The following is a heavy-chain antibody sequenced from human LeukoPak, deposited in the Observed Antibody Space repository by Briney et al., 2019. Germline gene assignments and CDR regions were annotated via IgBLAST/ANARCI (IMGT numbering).Heavy chain of an antibody. CDR3: ATLHYSYCGGDCYGAIYFNY. CDR1: GYTLTELS. J-gene: IGHJ4*02. CDR2: FDPEDGET. Sequence: ASVKVSCKVSGYTLTELSMHWVRQAPGKGLEWMGGFDPEDGETIYAQKFQGRVTMTEDTSTDTAYMELSSLRSEDTAVYYCATLHYSYCGGDCYGAIYFNYWGQGTLVTVSS. D-gene: IGHD2-21*02. V-gene: IGHV1-24*01.